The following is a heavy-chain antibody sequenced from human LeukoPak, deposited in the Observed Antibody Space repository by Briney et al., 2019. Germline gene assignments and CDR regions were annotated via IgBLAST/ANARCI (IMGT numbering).Heavy chain of an antibody. CDR2: IYPGDSDT. D-gene: IGHD4-11*01. CDR1: GYSFTSYW. CDR3: ARLATTVTTFYYYGMDV. J-gene: IGHJ6*02. Sequence: GAALQISSKGSGYSFTSYWIGWVRPLPGKGLEWMGIIYPGDSDTRYSPSFQGQVTISADKSSSTAYLQWSSLKASDTAMYYCARLATTVTTFYYYGMDVWGQGTTVTVSS. V-gene: IGHV5-51*01.